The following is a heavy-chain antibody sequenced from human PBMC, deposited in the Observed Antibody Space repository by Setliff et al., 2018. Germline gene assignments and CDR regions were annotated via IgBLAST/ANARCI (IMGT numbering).Heavy chain of an antibody. CDR2: ISYTGST. CDR1: GDSIFDNY. J-gene: IGHJ4*02. CDR3: ARLSPYNTGPPFDY. Sequence: SETLSLTCSVSGDSIFDNYWSWIRQSPGRGPEWIAYISYTGSTNYNPSLKSRVTISLDTSKNHFSLNLRSVTAADTAVYYCARLSPYNTGPPFDYWGQGTLVTVSS. D-gene: IGHD2-8*02. V-gene: IGHV4-59*08.